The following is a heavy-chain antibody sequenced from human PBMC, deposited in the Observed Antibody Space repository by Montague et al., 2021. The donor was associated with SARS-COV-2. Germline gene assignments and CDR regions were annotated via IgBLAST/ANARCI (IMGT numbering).Heavy chain of an antibody. CDR1: GASISSANDY. V-gene: IGHV4-61*09. J-gene: IGHJ6*03. CDR2: ISTSGSS. CDR3: ARDRRGMAMAGRAYYYYDMAV. D-gene: IGHD6-19*01. Sequence: TLSLTCSVSGASISSANDYWTWIRQPAGKGLEWIGHISTSGSSSHNPSLKSRVTIILDTSKQQFSLELTSVTDADTAVYYCARDRRGMAMAGRAYYYYDMAVWGKGTTVTVSS.